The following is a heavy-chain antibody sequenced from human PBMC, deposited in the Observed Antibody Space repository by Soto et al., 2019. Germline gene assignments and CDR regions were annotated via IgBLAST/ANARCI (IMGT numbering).Heavy chain of an antibody. V-gene: IGHV1-69*06. CDR2: VIPVSGTP. Sequence: QVQLVQSGAEVKQPGSSVKVSCKASGGTFSNYAICWVRQAPGQGLGWMGGVIPVSGTPKYAQKFQDRVLITADKSTSTAYTELTSVASEVTAVYFCARDRGSGSYYSVSDYWCVARWGRRKLVTVSS. CDR3: ARDRGSGSYYSVSDYWCVAR. J-gene: IGHJ2*01. CDR1: GGTFSNYA. D-gene: IGHD1-26*01.